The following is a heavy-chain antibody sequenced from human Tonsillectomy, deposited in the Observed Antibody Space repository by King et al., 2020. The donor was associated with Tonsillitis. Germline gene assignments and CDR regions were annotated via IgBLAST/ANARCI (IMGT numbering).Heavy chain of an antibody. J-gene: IGHJ4*02. CDR2: INAGNGNT. CDR1: GYTFTTYA. V-gene: IGHV1-3*01. D-gene: IGHD3-10*01. CDR3: ARGGDGSGTYYDY. Sequence: QLVQSGAEVKKPGASVKVSCKASGYTFTTYALHWVRQAPGQRLEWMGWINAGNGNTKYSQKFQDRVSITRDTSASTAFMELSSLTSEDTAVYYCARGGDGSGTYYDYWGQGTLVTVSS.